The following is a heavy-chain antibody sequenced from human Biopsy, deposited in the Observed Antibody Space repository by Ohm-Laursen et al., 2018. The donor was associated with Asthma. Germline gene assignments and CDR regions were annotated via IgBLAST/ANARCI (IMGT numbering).Heavy chain of an antibody. D-gene: IGHD3-3*02. CDR2: IKHDGTKK. CDR3: ARTFHFWSPYHAEHYQL. Sequence: SLRLSCSASGFTFGDYWMSWVRQVPGKGLEWAANIKHDGTKKNHVDSLKGRFTISRDNAKNSLYLQMNSLRAEDTAVYYCARTFHFWSPYHAEHYQLWGQGTLVTVPS. V-gene: IGHV3-7*01. J-gene: IGHJ1*01. CDR1: GFTFGDYW.